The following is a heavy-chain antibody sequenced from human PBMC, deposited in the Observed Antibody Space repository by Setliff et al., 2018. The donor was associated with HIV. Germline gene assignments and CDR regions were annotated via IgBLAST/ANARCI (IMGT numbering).Heavy chain of an antibody. J-gene: IGHJ4*02. V-gene: IGHV3-33*01. Sequence: PGESLKISCVVSGFTFSSYGMHWVRQAPGKGLEWVAVIWYDGSKKYYAGTVQGRVNISRDNSKNTLYLQMDGLRAEDTAVYYCAPEGNSGFFDYWGQGTLVTVSS. CDR1: GFTFSSYG. CDR2: IWYDGSKK. CDR3: APEGNSGFFDY. D-gene: IGHD1-7*01.